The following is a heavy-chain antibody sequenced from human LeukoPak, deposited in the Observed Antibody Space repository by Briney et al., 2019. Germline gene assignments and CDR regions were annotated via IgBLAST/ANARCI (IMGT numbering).Heavy chain of an antibody. D-gene: IGHD3-10*01. CDR1: GYTFTGYY. CDR3: ARAAVRGQNGNWFDP. Sequence: GASVKVSCKASGYTFTGYYMHWVRQAPGQGLEWMGWINPNSGGTNYAQKFQGRVTMTRDTSISTAYMELSRLRSDDTAVYYCARAAVRGQNGNWFDPWGQGTLVTVSS. J-gene: IGHJ5*02. V-gene: IGHV1-2*02. CDR2: INPNSGGT.